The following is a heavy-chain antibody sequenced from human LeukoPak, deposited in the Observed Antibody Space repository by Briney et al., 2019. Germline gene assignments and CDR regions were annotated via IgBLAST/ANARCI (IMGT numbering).Heavy chain of an antibody. CDR2: IIPIFGTA. J-gene: IGHJ4*02. CDR1: GGTFSSYA. CDR3: ARGSQDSPDYDFWSGSTTYFDY. Sequence: SVKVSCKASGGTFSSYAISWVRQAPGQGLEWMGGIIPIFGTANYAQKFQGRVTITADESTSTAYMELSSLRSEDTAVYYCARGSQDSPDYDFWSGSTTYFDYWGQGTLVIVSS. D-gene: IGHD3-3*01. V-gene: IGHV1-69*01.